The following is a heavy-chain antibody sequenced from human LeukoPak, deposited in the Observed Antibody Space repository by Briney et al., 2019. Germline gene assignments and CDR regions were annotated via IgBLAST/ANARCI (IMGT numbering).Heavy chain of an antibody. Sequence: GGSLRLSCAASGFRFSDSGMNWVRQAPGKGLEWVSYISSSGSTIYYADSVKGRFTISRDNAKNSLYLQMNSLRAEDTAVYYCARGGSSSWLRAEYFQHWGQGTLVTVSS. CDR2: ISSSGSTI. V-gene: IGHV3-11*01. D-gene: IGHD6-13*01. CDR1: GFRFSDSG. J-gene: IGHJ1*01. CDR3: ARGGSSSWLRAEYFQH.